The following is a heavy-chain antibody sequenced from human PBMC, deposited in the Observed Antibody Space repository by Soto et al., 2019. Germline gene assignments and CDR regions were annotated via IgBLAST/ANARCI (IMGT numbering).Heavy chain of an antibody. CDR2: INHSGST. D-gene: IGHD3-9*01. V-gene: IGHV4-34*01. Sequence: PSETLSLTCAVYGGSFSGYYWTWIRQPPGTGLEWIGEINHSGSTNYNPSLKSRVTISVDTSKNQFSLKLSSVTAADTAVYYCARHPSGYYDILTGYYTRTVGGCYFDYWGQGTLVTVSS. CDR1: GGSFSGYY. J-gene: IGHJ4*02. CDR3: ARHPSGYYDILTGYYTRTVGGCYFDY.